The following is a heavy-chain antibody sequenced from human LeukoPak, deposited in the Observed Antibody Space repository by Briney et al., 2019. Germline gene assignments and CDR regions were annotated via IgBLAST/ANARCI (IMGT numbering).Heavy chain of an antibody. CDR3: AKAGGWTNYFDY. Sequence: PGGSLRLSCAASGFTFSSYAMTWVRQAPGKGLEWVSAISAGGGRKYFADSVKGRFTISRDNSKNTLYLQLNSLRAEDTAVYYCAKAGGWTNYFDYWGQGTLVTVSS. V-gene: IGHV3-23*01. J-gene: IGHJ4*02. CDR1: GFTFSSYA. CDR2: ISAGGGRK. D-gene: IGHD6-19*01.